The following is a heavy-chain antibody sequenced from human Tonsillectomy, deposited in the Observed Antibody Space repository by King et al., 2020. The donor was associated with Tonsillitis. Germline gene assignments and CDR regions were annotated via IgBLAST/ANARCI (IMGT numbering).Heavy chain of an antibody. J-gene: IGHJ6*03. CDR3: SILHDYYMDV. Sequence: QLVQSGAEVKKPGSSVKVPCKASGDTFINYVIIWVRQAPGQGFEWMGQIIPMFGTTTYAQQFKGRVTITADESTSTAYMELSSLRSEDTAVYYCSILHDYYMDVWGQGTTVIVSS. V-gene: IGHV1-69*01. CDR1: GDTFINYV. CDR2: IIPMFGTT.